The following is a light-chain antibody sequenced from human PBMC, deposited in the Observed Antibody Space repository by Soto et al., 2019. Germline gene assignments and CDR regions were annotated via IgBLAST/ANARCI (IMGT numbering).Light chain of an antibody. Sequence: QSALTQPASVSGSPGQSITISCTGTRSDVGGYNYVSWYQQHPGKAPKLMIYEVSNRPSGVSNRFSGSKSGNTASLTISGLQADDEADYYCSSYTSSSTLSVFGTGTKVTVL. CDR2: EVS. V-gene: IGLV2-14*01. J-gene: IGLJ1*01. CDR1: RSDVGGYNY. CDR3: SSYTSSSTLSV.